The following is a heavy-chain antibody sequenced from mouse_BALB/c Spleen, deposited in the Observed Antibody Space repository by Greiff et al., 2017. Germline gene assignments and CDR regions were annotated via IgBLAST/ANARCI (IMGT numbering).Heavy chain of an antibody. CDR1: GYSITSDYA. CDR2: ISYSGST. CDR3: ARQPYYRYDDYAMDY. Sequence: EVKVEESGPGLVKPSQSLSLTCTVTGYSITSDYAWNWIRQFPGNKLEWMGYISYSGSTSYNPSLKSRISITRDTSKNQFFLQLNSVTTEDTATYYCARQPYYRYDDYAMDYWGQGTSVTVSS. J-gene: IGHJ4*01. V-gene: IGHV3-2*02. D-gene: IGHD2-14*01.